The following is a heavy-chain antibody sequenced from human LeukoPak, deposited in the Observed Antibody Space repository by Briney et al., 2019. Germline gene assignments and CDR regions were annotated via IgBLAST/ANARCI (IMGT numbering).Heavy chain of an antibody. V-gene: IGHV3-23*01. D-gene: IGHD1-26*01. CDR3: AKPPRLSPVGSYYAYYFDY. CDR2: ISGSGGST. J-gene: IGHJ4*02. CDR1: GFTFSSYT. Sequence: PGGSLRLSCAASGFTFSSYTMSWVRQAPGKGLEWVSAISGSGGSTYYADSVKGRFTISRDNSKNTLYLQMNSLRAEDTAVYYCAKPPRLSPVGSYYAYYFDYWGQGTLVTVSS.